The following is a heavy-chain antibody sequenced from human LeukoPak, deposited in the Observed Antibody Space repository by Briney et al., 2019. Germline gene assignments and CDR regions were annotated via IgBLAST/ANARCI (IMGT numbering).Heavy chain of an antibody. CDR3: ARGKVVAGTPGQNSWDY. CDR2: IRTSGDP. V-gene: IGHV4-4*07. Sequence: WETLSLTCTVSGGSISSYYWNWIRQPAGKGLEWIGRIRTSGDPSYNPSLKSRVTVSVDTSTNQFSLKLSAVTAADTAVYYCARGKVVAGTPGQNSWDYWGQGTLVTVSS. D-gene: IGHD6-19*01. CDR1: GGSISSYY. J-gene: IGHJ4*02.